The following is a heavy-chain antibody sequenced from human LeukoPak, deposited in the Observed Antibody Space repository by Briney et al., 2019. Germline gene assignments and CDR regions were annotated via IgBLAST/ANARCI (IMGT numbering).Heavy chain of an antibody. CDR1: GFTFSNAW. Sequence: GGSLRLSCAASGFTFSNAWMSWVRQAPGKGLEWVGRIKSKTDGGTTDYAAPVKGRFTISRDDSKNTLYLQMNSLKTEDTAVYYCTTKPEQQLVREYWGQGTLVTVSS. J-gene: IGHJ4*02. D-gene: IGHD6-13*01. CDR3: TTKPEQQLVREY. V-gene: IGHV3-15*01. CDR2: IKSKTDGGTT.